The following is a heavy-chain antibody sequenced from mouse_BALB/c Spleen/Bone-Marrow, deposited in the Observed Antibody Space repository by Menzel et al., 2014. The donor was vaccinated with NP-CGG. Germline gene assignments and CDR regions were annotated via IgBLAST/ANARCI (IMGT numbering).Heavy chain of an antibody. J-gene: IGHJ3*01. CDR2: IWAGGST. V-gene: IGHV2-9*02. CDR1: GFSLTTYG. Sequence: VKLVESGPGLVAPSQSLSITCTVSGFSLTTYGVYWVRQPPGKGLEWLGVIWAGGSTNYNSALMSRLSISKDNSKSQVFLKMNSLQTDDTAMFYCARGYDYDSFAYRGQGTLVTGSA. D-gene: IGHD2-4*01. CDR3: ARGYDYDSFAY.